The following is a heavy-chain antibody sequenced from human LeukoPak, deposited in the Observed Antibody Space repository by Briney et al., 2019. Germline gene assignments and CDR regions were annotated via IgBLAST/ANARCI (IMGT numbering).Heavy chain of an antibody. CDR1: GFTFSSYS. J-gene: IGHJ4*02. Sequence: GGSLRLSCAASGFTFSSYSMNWVRQAPGKGLEWVSSISSSSSYIYYADSVKGRFTISRDDAKNSLYLQMNSLRAEDTAVYYCAKAPVTTCRGAYCYPFDYWGQGTLVTVSS. CDR3: AKAPVTTCRGAYCYPFDY. D-gene: IGHD2-21*01. V-gene: IGHV3-21*01. CDR2: ISSSSSYI.